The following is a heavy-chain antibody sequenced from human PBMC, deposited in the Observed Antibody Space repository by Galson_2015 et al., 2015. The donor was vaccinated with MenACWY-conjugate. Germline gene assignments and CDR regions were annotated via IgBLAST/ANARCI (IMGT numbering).Heavy chain of an antibody. CDR3: ARDRYYYDTSGPLVYWYFDL. V-gene: IGHV1-3*01. CDR1: GYTFIRYA. J-gene: IGHJ2*01. D-gene: IGHD3-22*01. Sequence: SVKVSCKASGYTFIRYAMHWVRQAPGQSLEWMGWINAGNGDTKYSQKFQGRVTITRDTSASTAYMELSSLRSEDTAVYYCARDRYYYDTSGPLVYWYFDLWGRGTLVTVSS. CDR2: INAGNGDT.